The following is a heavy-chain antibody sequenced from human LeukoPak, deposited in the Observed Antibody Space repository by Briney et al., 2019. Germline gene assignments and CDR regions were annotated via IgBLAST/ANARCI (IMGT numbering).Heavy chain of an antibody. CDR1: GFSVSNNY. D-gene: IGHD6-19*01. CDR3: AREVGQWPASYYYYGMDV. J-gene: IGHJ6*02. V-gene: IGHV3-53*01. CDR2: MHSDGRT. Sequence: GGSLRLSCAASGFSVSNNYMNWVRQASGKGLEWVSVMHSDGRTFYADSVKGRFTISRDNSKNTLYLQMNSLRAEDTAVYYCAREVGQWPASYYYYGMDVWGQGTTVTVSS.